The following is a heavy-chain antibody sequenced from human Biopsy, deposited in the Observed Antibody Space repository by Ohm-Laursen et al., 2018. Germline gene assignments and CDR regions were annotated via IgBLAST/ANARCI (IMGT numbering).Heavy chain of an antibody. Sequence: SSLRLSCSASGFNLGDYAMHWVRQVPGKGLEWVSGIKWNSGKIDYADSVKGRFTISRDNAKNSLYLQMNSLRAEDTAVYYCARAYPPPGRRLVVVAGDFDCWGQGTRVTVSS. CDR2: IKWNSGKI. V-gene: IGHV3-9*01. CDR3: ARAYPPPGRRLVVVAGDFDC. D-gene: IGHD2-15*01. CDR1: GFNLGDYA. J-gene: IGHJ4*02.